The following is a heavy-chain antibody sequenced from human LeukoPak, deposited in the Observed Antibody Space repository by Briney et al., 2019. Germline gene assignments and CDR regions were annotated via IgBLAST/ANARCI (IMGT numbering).Heavy chain of an antibody. V-gene: IGHV1-2*02. Sequence: ASVKVSCKASGYTFTGYYMHWVRQAPGQGLEWMGWINPNSGGTNYAQKFQGRVTMTRDTSISTGCMEMRRLRAENTAVYYCAGVEIATITPAFDIWAKGQWSPSLQ. CDR2: INPNSGGT. D-gene: IGHD5-24*01. CDR3: AGVEIATITPAFDI. CDR1: GYTFTGYY. J-gene: IGHJ3*02.